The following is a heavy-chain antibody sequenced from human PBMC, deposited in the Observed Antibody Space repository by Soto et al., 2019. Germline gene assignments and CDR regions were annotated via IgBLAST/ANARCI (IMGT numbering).Heavy chain of an antibody. Sequence: QVQLVQSGAEVKKPGSSVKVSCKASGGTFSSYAISWVRQAPGQGLEWMGGIIPIFGTANYAQKFQGRVTITADESTSTAYMELSSLRSEDTAVYYCAREAYSSGWYPWSGYYYGMDVWGQGTTVTVSS. V-gene: IGHV1-69*01. CDR3: AREAYSSGWYPWSGYYYGMDV. CDR1: GGTFSSYA. D-gene: IGHD6-13*01. CDR2: IIPIFGTA. J-gene: IGHJ6*02.